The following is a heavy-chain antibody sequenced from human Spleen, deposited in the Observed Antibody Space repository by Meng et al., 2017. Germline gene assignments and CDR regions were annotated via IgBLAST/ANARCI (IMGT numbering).Heavy chain of an antibody. D-gene: IGHD2-15*01. J-gene: IGHJ4*02. CDR1: GYTFTGYY. Sequence: QVQLVQSGAEMKKPGASVKVSCKASGYTFTGYYIHWVRQAPGQGLEWMGRINPNSGDTNYAQKFQGRVTMTRDTSISTAYMELGSLRSDDTAVYYCARAAVSGTFDYWGQGTLVTVSS. CDR2: INPNSGDT. CDR3: ARAAVSGTFDY. V-gene: IGHV1-2*06.